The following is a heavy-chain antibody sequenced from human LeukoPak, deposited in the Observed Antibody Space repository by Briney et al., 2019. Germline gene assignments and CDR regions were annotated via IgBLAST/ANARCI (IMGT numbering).Heavy chain of an antibody. D-gene: IGHD1-26*01. CDR2: IYYSGST. V-gene: IGHV4-61*10. Sequence: SETLSLTCTVSNGSINSGTFYWSWIRQSAGKGLEWIGYIYYSGSTNYNSSLKSRVSISVDTSKKQFSLKLTSVTAADTAVYYCARLQNGSYLDFWGQGTLVTVSS. CDR1: NGSINSGTFY. J-gene: IGHJ4*02. CDR3: ARLQNGSYLDF.